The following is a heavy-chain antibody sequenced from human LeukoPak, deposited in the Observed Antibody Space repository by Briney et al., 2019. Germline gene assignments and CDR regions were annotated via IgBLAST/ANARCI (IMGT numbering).Heavy chain of an antibody. CDR1: GFTFDNFA. D-gene: IGHD3-10*01. J-gene: IGHJ4*02. CDR2: ITGSGGST. V-gene: IGHV3-23*01. CDR3: ARELFDFDY. Sequence: QAGGSLRLSCAPSGFTFDNFAMTWVRQAPGKGLEWVSEITGSGGSTYYADSVKGRFTISRDTSKNTLYLQMNSLRAEDTAIYYCARELFDFDYWGQGTLVTVSS.